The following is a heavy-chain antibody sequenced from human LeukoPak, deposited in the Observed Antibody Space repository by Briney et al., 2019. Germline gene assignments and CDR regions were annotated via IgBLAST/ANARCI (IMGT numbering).Heavy chain of an antibody. CDR3: ARDRAAMSSGRALDI. J-gene: IGHJ3*02. CDR2: INSDGSST. D-gene: IGHD2-2*01. CDR1: GFTFSRYW. Sequence: PGGSLRLSCAASGFTFSRYWMHWVRQAPGKGLVWVSRINSDGSSTVYADSVKGRFTISRDNAKNSLYLQMNSLRAEDTAVYYCARDRAAMSSGRALDIWGQGTMVTVSS. V-gene: IGHV3-74*01.